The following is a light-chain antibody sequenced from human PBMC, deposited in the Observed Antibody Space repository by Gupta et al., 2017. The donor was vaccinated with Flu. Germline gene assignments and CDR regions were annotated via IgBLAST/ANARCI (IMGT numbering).Light chain of an antibody. CDR2: SNN. V-gene: IGLV1-44*01. Sequence: SVLSQPLSASETPGQRVTSSCSGSSSNIGSNTVNWYQRLPGTAPKPLVYSNNQRLSGVPDRFSGSKSGTSATLAISGLQSEDATDYYCEAWEDCLNGLYVFGTGTKVTVL. CDR3: EAWEDCLNGLYV. CDR1: SSNIGSNT. J-gene: IGLJ1*01.